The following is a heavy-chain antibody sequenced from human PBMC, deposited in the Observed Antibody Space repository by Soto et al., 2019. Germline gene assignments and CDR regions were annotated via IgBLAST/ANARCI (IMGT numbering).Heavy chain of an antibody. D-gene: IGHD6-6*01. J-gene: IGHJ2*01. CDR3: VKVRDSSFKYWYFDL. CDR2: ISSNGGST. CDR1: GFTFSSYA. V-gene: IGHV3-64D*06. Sequence: EVQLVESGGGLVQPGGSLRLSCSASGFTFSSYAMHWVRQAPGKGLEYVSAISSNGGSTYYADSVKGRFTISRDNSKNTLYLQMSSLRAEDTAVYYCVKVRDSSFKYWYFDLWGRGTLVTVSS.